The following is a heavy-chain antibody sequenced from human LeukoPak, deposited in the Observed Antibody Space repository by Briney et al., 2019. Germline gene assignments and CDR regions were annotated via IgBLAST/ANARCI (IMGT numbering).Heavy chain of an antibody. CDR3: ARGGWSMDV. D-gene: IGHD2-15*01. Sequence: KPSETLSLTCTVSGGSISSYYWSWIRQPPGKGLEWIGYIYYSGSTNYNPSLKSRVTILVDTSKNQFSLKVNSVTAADTAVYYCARGGWSMDVWGKGTTVTVSS. CDR2: IYYSGST. V-gene: IGHV4-59*01. J-gene: IGHJ6*03. CDR1: GGSISSYY.